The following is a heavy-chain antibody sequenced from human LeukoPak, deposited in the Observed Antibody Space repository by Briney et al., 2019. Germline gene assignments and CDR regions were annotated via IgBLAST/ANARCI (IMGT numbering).Heavy chain of an antibody. CDR3: ARAVRTYDSSGDYLDAFDM. CDR2: IKSKTDGWTT. V-gene: IGHV3-15*01. CDR1: GFTFTNAW. Sequence: PGGSLRLSCAASGFTFTNAWMSWVRQAPGKGLEWVGRIKSKTDGWTTDYAAPVKGRFTISRDDSKNTLYLQMNSLKTEDTAVYYCARAVRTYDSSGDYLDAFDMWGQGTMVTVSS. D-gene: IGHD3-22*01. J-gene: IGHJ3*02.